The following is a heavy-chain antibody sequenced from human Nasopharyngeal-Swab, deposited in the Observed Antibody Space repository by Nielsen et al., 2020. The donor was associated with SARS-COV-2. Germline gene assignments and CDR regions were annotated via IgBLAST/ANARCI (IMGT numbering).Heavy chain of an antibody. Sequence: WIRQPPGKGLEWIGSIYYSGSTCYNPSLKSRVTISVDTSKNQFSLKLSSVTAADTAVYYCASGRLRFLEWPAEGEFYYYYGMDVWGQGTTVTVSS. CDR2: IYYSGST. V-gene: IGHV4-39*01. CDR3: ASGRLRFLEWPAEGEFYYYYGMDV. J-gene: IGHJ6*02. D-gene: IGHD3-3*01.